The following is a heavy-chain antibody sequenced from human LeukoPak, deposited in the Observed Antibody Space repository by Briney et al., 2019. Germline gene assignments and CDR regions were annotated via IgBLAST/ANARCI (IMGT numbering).Heavy chain of an antibody. V-gene: IGHV3-48*04. CDR1: GFTFSSYS. CDR3: AKEGRHYYDSSGYYSGWFDP. D-gene: IGHD3-22*01. J-gene: IGHJ5*02. Sequence: GGSLRLSCAASGFTFSSYSMNWVRQAPGKGLEWVSYISSSSSTIYYADSVKGRFTISRDNAKNSLYLQMNSLRAEDTAVYYCAKEGRHYYDSSGYYSGWFDPWGQGTLVTVSS. CDR2: ISSSSSTI.